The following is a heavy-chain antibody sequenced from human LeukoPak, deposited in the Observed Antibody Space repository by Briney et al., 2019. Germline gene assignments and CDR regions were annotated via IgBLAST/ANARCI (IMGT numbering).Heavy chain of an antibody. Sequence: ASVKVSCKASGYTFTGYYMHWVRQAPGQGLEWMGWINPNSGGTNYAQKFQGRVTMTRDTSISTAYMELSRLRSDDTAVYYCARVGYYYDSSGYYANWGQGTLVTVSS. CDR3: ARVGYYYDSSGYYAN. CDR1: GYTFTGYY. V-gene: IGHV1-2*02. D-gene: IGHD3-22*01. J-gene: IGHJ4*02. CDR2: INPNSGGT.